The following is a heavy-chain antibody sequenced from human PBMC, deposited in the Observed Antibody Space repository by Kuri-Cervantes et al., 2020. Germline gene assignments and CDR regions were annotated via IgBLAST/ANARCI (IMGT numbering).Heavy chain of an antibody. D-gene: IGHD3-22*01. V-gene: IGHV1-8*01. Sequence: SVKVSCKASGYTFTSYDINWVRQATGQGLEWMGWMNPNSGNTGYAQKFQGRVTMTRNTSISTAYMELSSLRSEDTAVYYCARAAYPYYYDSSGSIGYWGQGTLVTVSS. CDR1: GYTFTSYD. CDR3: ARAAYPYYYDSSGSIGY. J-gene: IGHJ4*02. CDR2: MNPNSGNT.